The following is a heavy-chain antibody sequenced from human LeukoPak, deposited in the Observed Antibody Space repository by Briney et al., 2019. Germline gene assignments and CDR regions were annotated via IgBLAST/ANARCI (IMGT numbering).Heavy chain of an antibody. CDR1: GFAFSSSW. Sequence: GGSLRLSCVASGFAFSSSWMAWVRQAPGKGLEWVANTNPDGSTRNYVGSVRGRFTISRDNAKNSLYLQMNSLRDDDTAVYYCARDSGYSAFDYWGQGTLVTVSS. CDR2: TNPDGSTR. J-gene: IGHJ4*02. V-gene: IGHV3-7*05. D-gene: IGHD5-12*01. CDR3: ARDSGYSAFDY.